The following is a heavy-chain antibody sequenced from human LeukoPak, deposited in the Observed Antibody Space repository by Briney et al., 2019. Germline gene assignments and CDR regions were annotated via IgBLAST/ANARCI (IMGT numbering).Heavy chain of an antibody. CDR1: GYTFTGYY. D-gene: IGHD4-17*01. CDR3: ARDYGEIYYYYYMDV. Sequence: GASVMVSCKASGYTFTGYYIHWVRQAPGQGLEWMGWINPNSGGTNYAQKFQGRVTMTRDTSISTAYMELSRLRSDDTAVYYCARDYGEIYYYYYMDVWGKGTTVTVSS. J-gene: IGHJ6*03. V-gene: IGHV1-2*02. CDR2: INPNSGGT.